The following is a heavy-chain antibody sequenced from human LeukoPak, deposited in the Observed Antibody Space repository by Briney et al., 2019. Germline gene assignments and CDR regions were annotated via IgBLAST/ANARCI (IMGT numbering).Heavy chain of an antibody. D-gene: IGHD2-2*01. V-gene: IGHV3-7*01. CDR2: IKPDGGEK. CDR1: GFTVSSNY. Sequence: GGSLRLSCAASGFTVSSNYMSWVRQAPGKGLEWVANIKPDGGEKYYVDSVKGRFTISRDNAKNSVYLQMNSLRAEDTAVYYCGREDCDATSCYWGIIHWGQGTLVTVSS. CDR3: GREDCDATSCYWGIIH. J-gene: IGHJ4*02.